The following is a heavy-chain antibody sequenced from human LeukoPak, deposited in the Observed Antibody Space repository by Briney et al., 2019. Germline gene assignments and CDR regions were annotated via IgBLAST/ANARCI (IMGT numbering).Heavy chain of an antibody. Sequence: ASVKVSCKASGYTFTDYYMHWVRQAPGQGLEWMGWINPNSGGTNYVQKFQGRVTMTRDTSISTVYMELTRLRSDDTAFYYCARDGNFDYWGQGTLITVSS. V-gene: IGHV1-2*02. CDR2: INPNSGGT. CDR1: GYTFTDYY. D-gene: IGHD1-14*01. CDR3: ARDGNFDY. J-gene: IGHJ4*02.